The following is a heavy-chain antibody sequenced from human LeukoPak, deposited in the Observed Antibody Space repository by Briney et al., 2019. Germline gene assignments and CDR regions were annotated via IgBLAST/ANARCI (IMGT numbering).Heavy chain of an antibody. CDR3: AREVELGTTAFDI. CDR1: GFTFSSYS. Sequence: GGSLRLSCAASGFTFSSYSMNWVRQAPGKGLEWVSSIDISSLFIYYADSVKGRFTISRDNVKKSLYLQINSLSAEDTGVYFCAREVELGTTAFDIWGQGTMVTVSS. D-gene: IGHD1-1*01. CDR2: IDISSLFI. V-gene: IGHV3-21*01. J-gene: IGHJ3*02.